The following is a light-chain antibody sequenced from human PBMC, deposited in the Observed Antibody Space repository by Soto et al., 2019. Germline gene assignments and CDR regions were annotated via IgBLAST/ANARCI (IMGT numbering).Light chain of an antibody. V-gene: IGKV3-20*01. CDR1: QSVSNNY. Sequence: EIVLTQSPGTLSLSPGERATLSCRASQSVSNNYLAWYQHKPGQAPRLLIYGASSRATGIPDRFSGSGSGTDFTLTISRLEPEDFAVYYCQQYGSPPLTFGQGTKVEIK. CDR2: GAS. CDR3: QQYGSPPLT. J-gene: IGKJ1*01.